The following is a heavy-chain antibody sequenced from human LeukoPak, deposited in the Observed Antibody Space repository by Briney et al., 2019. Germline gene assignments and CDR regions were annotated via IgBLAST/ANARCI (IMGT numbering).Heavy chain of an antibody. V-gene: IGHV3-7*01. D-gene: IGHD6-19*01. CDR3: AKGGWYPDG. J-gene: IGHJ4*02. CDR2: IKQDGSEK. CDR1: GFIFSSSW. Sequence: GGSLRLSCAASGFIFSSSWMSWVRQAPGKGLEWVAYIKQDGSEKYYVDSVKGRFTISRDNAESSLYLQMNSLRAEDTAVYYCAKGGWYPDGWGRGTLVTVSS.